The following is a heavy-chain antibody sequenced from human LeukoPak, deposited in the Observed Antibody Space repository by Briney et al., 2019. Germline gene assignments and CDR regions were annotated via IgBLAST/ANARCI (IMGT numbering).Heavy chain of an antibody. CDR2: IYYSGST. CDR3: ARHPARPYYYGSGSILFGFDY. V-gene: IGHV4-39*01. Sequence: SETLSLTCTVSGGSISSSSYYWGWIRQPPGKGLEWIGSIYYSGSTYYNPSLKSRVTISVDTSKNQFSLKLSSVTAADTAVYYCARHPARPYYYGSGSILFGFDYWGQGTLVTVSS. CDR1: GGSISSSSYY. J-gene: IGHJ4*02. D-gene: IGHD3-10*01.